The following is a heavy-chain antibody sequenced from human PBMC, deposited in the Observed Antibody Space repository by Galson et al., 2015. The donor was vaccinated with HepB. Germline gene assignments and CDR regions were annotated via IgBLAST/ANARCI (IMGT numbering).Heavy chain of an antibody. CDR1: GFSLSTSGMR. Sequence: PALVKPTQTLTLTCTFSGFSLSTSGMRVSWIRQPPGKALEWLARIDWDDDKFYSTSLKTRLTISKDTSKNQVVLTMTNMDPVDTATYYCARATTVTTGGAFDIWGQGTMVTVSS. CDR2: IDWDDDK. J-gene: IGHJ3*02. CDR3: ARATTVTTGGAFDI. V-gene: IGHV2-70*04. D-gene: IGHD4-17*01.